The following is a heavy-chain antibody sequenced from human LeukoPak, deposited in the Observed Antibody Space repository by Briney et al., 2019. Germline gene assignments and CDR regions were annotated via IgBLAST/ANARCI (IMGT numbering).Heavy chain of an antibody. CDR1: GCTFTSYG. Sequence: ASVKVSCKASGCTFTSYGISWVRQAPGQGLEWMGWISAYNGNTNYAQKFQGRVTMTTDTSTSTAYMELRSLRSDDTAVYYCARDLVSYDFWSGAYFDYWGQGTLVTVSS. CDR3: ARDLVSYDFWSGAYFDY. CDR2: ISAYNGNT. J-gene: IGHJ4*02. V-gene: IGHV1-18*01. D-gene: IGHD3-3*01.